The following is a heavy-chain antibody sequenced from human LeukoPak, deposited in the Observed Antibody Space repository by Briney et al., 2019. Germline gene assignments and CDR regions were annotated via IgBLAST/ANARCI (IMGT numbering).Heavy chain of an antibody. J-gene: IGHJ4*02. CDR2: ISYDGSNK. D-gene: IGHD1-1*01. V-gene: IGHV3-30*04. Sequence: PGGSLRLTCAASGFIFGAYALHWVRQAPGKGLEWVAVISYDGSNKYCVDSVKGRITISRDKSKSTVYLQMNSLRVEDTAVYYCARDAGTDGTYFDYWGQGTLVTVSS. CDR1: GFIFGAYA. CDR3: ARDAGTDGTYFDY.